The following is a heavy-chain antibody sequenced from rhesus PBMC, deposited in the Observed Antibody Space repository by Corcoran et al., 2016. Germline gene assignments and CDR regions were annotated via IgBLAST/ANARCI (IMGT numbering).Heavy chain of an antibody. CDR3: ARNIVVVGPVDV. D-gene: IGHD2-27*01. Sequence: QVQLQESGAAVMKPSETLSLTCVVSGASISRGNWWSWIRQSPGKGLEWSGGSDGSGGSTDYNPSRKRRVTISIDTSKNQFSLKLSSMTAADTAVYFWARNIVVVGPVDVWGPGVMVTVSS. V-gene: IGHV4-93*02. CDR2: SDGSGGST. CDR1: GASISRGNW. J-gene: IGHJ5-1*01.